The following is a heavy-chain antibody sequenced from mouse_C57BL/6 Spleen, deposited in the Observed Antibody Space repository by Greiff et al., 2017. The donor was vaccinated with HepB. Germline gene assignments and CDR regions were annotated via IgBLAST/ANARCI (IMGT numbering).Heavy chain of an antibody. CDR3: ARRTGSFYWYFDV. Sequence: EVQLVESGGGLVKPGGSLKLSCAASGFTFSSYTMSWVRQTPEKRLEWVATISGGGGNTYYPDSVKGRFTISRDNAKNTLYLQMSSLRSEDTALYYCARRTGSFYWYFDVWGTGTTVTVSS. D-gene: IGHD4-1*01. J-gene: IGHJ1*03. CDR1: GFTFSSYT. CDR2: ISGGGGNT. V-gene: IGHV5-9*01.